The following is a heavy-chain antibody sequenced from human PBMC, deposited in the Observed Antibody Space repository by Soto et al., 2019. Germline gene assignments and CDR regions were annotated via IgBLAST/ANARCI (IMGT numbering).Heavy chain of an antibody. CDR3: AKEDSDSVPYYPVSPGFDY. D-gene: IGHD3-22*01. Sequence: GGSLRLSCAAFGFTFSTYGMHWVRQAPGKGLEWVAVISYDGTNKFYADSVKGRFTISRDNSKNTLFLQMNSLRAEDAAVYYCAKEDSDSVPYYPVSPGFDYCGPGTLVTVSS. CDR1: GFTFSTYG. J-gene: IGHJ4*02. CDR2: ISYDGTNK. V-gene: IGHV3-30*18.